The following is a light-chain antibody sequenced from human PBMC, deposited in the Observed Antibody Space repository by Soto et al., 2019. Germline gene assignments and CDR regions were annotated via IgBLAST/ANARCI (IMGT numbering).Light chain of an antibody. CDR1: QSVSSN. V-gene: IGKV3-15*01. J-gene: IGKJ2*01. CDR3: QQYNNWPPYT. CDR2: DAS. Sequence: EIVMTQSPATLSVSPGERATLSCRASQSVSSNLAWYQQKPGQPPRLLIYDASTRATGISDRFSGSGSGTEFALTISSLQSEDFAIYYCQQYNNWPPYTFGQGTKLEIK.